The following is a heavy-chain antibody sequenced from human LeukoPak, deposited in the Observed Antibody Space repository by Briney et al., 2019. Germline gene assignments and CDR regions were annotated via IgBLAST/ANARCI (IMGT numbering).Heavy chain of an antibody. CDR1: GLIFRDAW. D-gene: IGHD2-21*01. Sequence: GGSLRLSCEVYGLIFRDAWVSWVRLAPGKGLERVGRIKSQGGGGTRDYGAPVKGRFSISRDDSRHTIYLQMKSLKTEDTGIYYCTHISSVPDRFTSWGQGTLVTVSS. CDR3: THISSVPDRFTS. J-gene: IGHJ5*02. CDR2: IKSQGGGGTR. V-gene: IGHV3-15*01.